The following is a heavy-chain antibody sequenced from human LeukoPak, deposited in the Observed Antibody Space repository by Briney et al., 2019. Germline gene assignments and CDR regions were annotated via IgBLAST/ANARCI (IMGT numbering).Heavy chain of an antibody. D-gene: IGHD3-10*01. CDR1: GFTFSSYA. Sequence: GGSLRLSCAASGFTFSSYAMHWVRQAPGKALEWVAVISYDGSNKYYADSVKGRFTISRDNAKNSLYLQMNSLRAEDTAVYYCARDPCGCYGSGSYSHPCGFDYWGQGTLVTVSS. CDR2: ISYDGSNK. J-gene: IGHJ4*02. V-gene: IGHV3-30*04. CDR3: ARDPCGCYGSGSYSHPCGFDY.